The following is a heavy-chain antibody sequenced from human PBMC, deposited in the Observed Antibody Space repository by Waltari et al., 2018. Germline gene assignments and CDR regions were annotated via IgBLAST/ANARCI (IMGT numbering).Heavy chain of an antibody. Sequence: QVQLQQWGAGLLKPSETLSLTCAVYGGSFSGYYWSWIRQPPGKGLEWIGEINHSGSTNYNPSLKSRVTISVDTSKNQFSLKLSSGTAADTAVYYCARGIGGDVDTAMVTNWYVDLWGRGTLVTVSS. V-gene: IGHV4-34*01. J-gene: IGHJ2*01. CDR3: ARGIGGDVDTAMVTNWYVDL. CDR2: INHSGST. CDR1: GGSFSGYY. D-gene: IGHD5-18*01.